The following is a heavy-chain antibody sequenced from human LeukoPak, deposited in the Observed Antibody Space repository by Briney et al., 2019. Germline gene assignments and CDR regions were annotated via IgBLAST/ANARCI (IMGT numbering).Heavy chain of an antibody. J-gene: IGHJ5*02. V-gene: IGHV3-23*01. CDR2: ISGSGGSI. CDR1: GFTFSSYA. CDR3: AKDQGPYYNNWFDP. D-gene: IGHD1-26*01. Sequence: PGGSLRLSCAASGFTFSSYAMSWVRQAPGNGLEWVSAISGSGGSIYYADSVKGRFTISRDNSKNTLYLQMNSLRAEDTAVYYCAKDQGPYYNNWFDPWGQGTLVTVSS.